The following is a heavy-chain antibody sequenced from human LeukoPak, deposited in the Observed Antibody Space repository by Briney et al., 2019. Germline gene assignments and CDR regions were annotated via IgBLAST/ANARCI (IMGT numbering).Heavy chain of an antibody. CDR2: LSGSGITT. CDR1: GLTFSTSA. V-gene: IGHV3-23*01. Sequence: GGSLRLSGAAFGLTFSTSAMTWVRQAPGKGLDWVSTLSGSGITTYYADSVKGRFTISRDNSKNTLYLQMNSLRAEDTAVYYCAKGIYSSGWSYFDYWGHGTLVTVSS. J-gene: IGHJ4*01. D-gene: IGHD6-19*01. CDR3: AKGIYSSGWSYFDY.